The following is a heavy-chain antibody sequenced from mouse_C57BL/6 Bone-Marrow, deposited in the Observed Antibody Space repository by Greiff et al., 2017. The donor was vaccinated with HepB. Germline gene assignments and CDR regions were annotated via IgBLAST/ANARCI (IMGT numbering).Heavy chain of an antibody. J-gene: IGHJ4*01. V-gene: IGHV1-80*01. CDR2: IDPGDGDT. CDR3: ARATIPPN. Sequence: QVQLKESGAELVKPGASVKISCKASGYAFSSYWMNWVKQRPGKGLEWIGQIDPGDGDTNYNGKFKGKATLTADKSSSTAYMQLSSLTSEDSAVYFCARATIPPNWGQGTSVTVSS. CDR1: GYAFSSYW. D-gene: IGHD2-1*01.